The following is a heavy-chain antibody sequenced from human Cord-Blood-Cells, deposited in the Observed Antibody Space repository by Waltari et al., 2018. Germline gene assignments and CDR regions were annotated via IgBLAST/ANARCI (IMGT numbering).Heavy chain of an antibody. CDR2: IYYSGST. J-gene: IGHJ2*01. CDR1: GGSISSSSYY. Sequence: QLQLQESGPGLVKPSETLSLTCTVSGGSISSSSYYWGWIRQPPGKGLGWIGSIYYSGSTYSIPSLKSRVTISVYTSKNQFSLKLSSVTAADTAVYYCARHPNDMGSGSYYNWYFDLWGRGTLVTVSS. CDR3: ARHPNDMGSGSYYNWYFDL. D-gene: IGHD3-10*01. V-gene: IGHV4-39*01.